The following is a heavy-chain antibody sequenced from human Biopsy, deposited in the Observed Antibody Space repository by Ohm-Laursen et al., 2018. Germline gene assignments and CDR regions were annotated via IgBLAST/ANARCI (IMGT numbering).Heavy chain of an antibody. CDR2: IYYTGST. D-gene: IGHD1-26*01. J-gene: IGHJ2*01. CDR1: GGFISSYY. CDR3: ARHAPSYSGSYWRYFDL. V-gene: IGHV4-59*08. Sequence: PSEILSLTCTVSGGFISSYYWSWIRQPPGKGLEWIGYIYYTGSTNYNPSLKSRVTISVDTSMNHLSLRLTSLTAADTAVYYCARHAPSYSGSYWRYFDLWGRGTLVTVSS.